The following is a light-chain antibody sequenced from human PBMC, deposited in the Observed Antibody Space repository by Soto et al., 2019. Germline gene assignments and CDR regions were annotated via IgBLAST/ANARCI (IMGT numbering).Light chain of an antibody. CDR1: SSDIGGYNY. V-gene: IGLV2-8*01. Sequence: QSALTQPPSASGSPGQSVTISCTGTSSDIGGYNYVSWYQQHPGKAPKLMIYEVSKRPSGVPDRFSGLKSGNTASLSVSGLQAEDEAYYYCSSYGASNNVLFGGGTKLTVL. J-gene: IGLJ2*01. CDR3: SSYGASNNVL. CDR2: EVS.